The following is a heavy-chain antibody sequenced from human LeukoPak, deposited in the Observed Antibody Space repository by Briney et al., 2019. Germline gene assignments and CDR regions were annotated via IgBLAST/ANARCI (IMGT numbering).Heavy chain of an antibody. V-gene: IGHV3-74*01. CDR3: ATFLEWLLYDAFDI. J-gene: IGHJ3*02. CDR2: INSDGSST. Sequence: GGSLRLSCAASGFTFSSYWMHWVRQAPGKGLVWVSRINSDGSSTSYADSVKGRLTISRDNSKNTLYLQMNSLRAEDTAVYYCATFLEWLLYDAFDIWGQGTMVTVSS. CDR1: GFTFSSYW. D-gene: IGHD3-3*01.